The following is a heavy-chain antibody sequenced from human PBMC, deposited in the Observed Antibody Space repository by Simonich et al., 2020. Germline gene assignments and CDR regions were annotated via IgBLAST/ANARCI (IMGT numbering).Heavy chain of an antibody. V-gene: IGHV3-21*01. CDR2: ISSSISYI. J-gene: IGHJ4*02. CDR3: ARKRFLEWFFDY. D-gene: IGHD3-3*01. CDR1: GFTFSSYS. Sequence: EVQLVESGGGLVKPGGSLRLSCAASGFTFSSYSMNWVRQAPGKGLELVSSISSSISYIYYADSVKGRFTISRDNAKNSLYLQMNSLRAEDTAVYDCARKRFLEWFFDYWGQGTLVTVSS.